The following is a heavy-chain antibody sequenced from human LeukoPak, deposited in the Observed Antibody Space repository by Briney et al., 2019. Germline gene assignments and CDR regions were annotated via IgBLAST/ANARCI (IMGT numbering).Heavy chain of an antibody. D-gene: IGHD3-3*01. J-gene: IGHJ6*02. CDR1: GGSFSGYY. V-gene: IGHV4-34*01. Sequence: KPSETLSLTCAVYGGSFSGYYWSWIRQPPGKGLEWIGEINHSGSTNYNPSLKSRVTISVDTSKNQFSLKLSSVTAADTAVYYCARVRFLEWLLGAYYYYGMGVWGQGTTVTVSS. CDR2: INHSGST. CDR3: ARVRFLEWLLGAYYYYGMGV.